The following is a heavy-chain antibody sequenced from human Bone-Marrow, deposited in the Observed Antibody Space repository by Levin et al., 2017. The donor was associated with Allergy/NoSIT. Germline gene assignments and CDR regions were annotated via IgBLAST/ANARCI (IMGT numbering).Heavy chain of an antibody. J-gene: IGHJ4*02. Sequence: GGSLRLSCAASGFPFSSYAMTWVRQAPGKGLEWVSSISGSGDGTYYADSVKGRITISRDNSKNIVYLQMHRLRVEDTAVYYCAKSHRYSGYAGLDYWGQGSLVTASS. CDR1: GFPFSSYA. V-gene: IGHV3-23*01. D-gene: IGHD5-12*01. CDR3: AKSHRYSGYAGLDY. CDR2: ISGSGDGT.